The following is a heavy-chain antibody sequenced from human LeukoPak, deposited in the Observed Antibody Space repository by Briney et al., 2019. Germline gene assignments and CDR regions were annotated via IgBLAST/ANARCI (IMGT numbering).Heavy chain of an antibody. D-gene: IGHD5-18*01. CDR1: GYTFTSYY. V-gene: IGHV1-46*01. Sequence: ASVKVSFKVSGYTFTSYYMHWVRQAPGQGLEWMGIINPSGGSTSYAQKFQGRVTMTRDMSTSTVYMELSSLRSEDTAVYYCARDGGYSYRWFDPWGQGTLVTVSS. CDR3: ARDGGYSYRWFDP. CDR2: INPSGGST. J-gene: IGHJ5*02.